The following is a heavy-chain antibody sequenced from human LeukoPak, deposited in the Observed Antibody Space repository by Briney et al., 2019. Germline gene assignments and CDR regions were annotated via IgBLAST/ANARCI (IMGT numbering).Heavy chain of an antibody. CDR3: ARASGYSGSRRRFDP. CDR1: GFTVSSNY. V-gene: IGHV3-53*04. CDR2: IYSAGNT. D-gene: IGHD5-12*01. J-gene: IGHJ5*02. Sequence: PGGSLRLSCAASGFTVSSNYMSWVRQAPGKGLEWVSFIYSAGNTYCADFVKGRFTISRHTSKNTLYLQMNSLRAEDTAVYYCARASGYSGSRRRFDPWGQGTLVTVSS.